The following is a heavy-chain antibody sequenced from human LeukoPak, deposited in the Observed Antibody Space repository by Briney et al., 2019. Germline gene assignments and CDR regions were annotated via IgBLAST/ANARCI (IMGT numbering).Heavy chain of an antibody. J-gene: IGHJ1*01. D-gene: IGHD6-19*01. CDR2: LSGSGSSA. V-gene: IGHV3-23*01. Sequence: GGSLRLSCAASGFTFSTYAMSWVRQAPGKGLEWVSGLSGSGSSAYYADSVKGRFTISRDNSKNTLYLQMNSLRAEDTAVYYCAKDPAVANTARRFQHWGQGTLVTVTS. CDR1: GFTFSTYA. CDR3: AKDPAVANTARRFQH.